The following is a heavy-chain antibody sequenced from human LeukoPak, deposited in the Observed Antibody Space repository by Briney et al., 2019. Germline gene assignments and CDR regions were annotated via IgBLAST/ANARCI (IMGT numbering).Heavy chain of an antibody. J-gene: IGHJ6*03. V-gene: IGHV4-34*01. CDR3: ARLGYSYGYYYYYYYMDV. D-gene: IGHD5-18*01. CDR1: GGSFSGYY. Sequence: SETLSLTCAVYGGSFSGYYWSWIRQPPGKGLEWIGEINHSGSTNYNPSLKSRVTISVDTSKNQFSLKLSSVTAADTAVYYCARLGYSYGYYYYYYYMDVWGKGTTVTISS. CDR2: INHSGST.